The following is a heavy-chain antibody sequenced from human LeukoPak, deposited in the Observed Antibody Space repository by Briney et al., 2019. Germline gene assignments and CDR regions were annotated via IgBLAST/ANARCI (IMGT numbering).Heavy chain of an antibody. CDR2: ISGSGGST. Sequence: GGSLRLSCAASGFTFSSYGMHWVRQAPGKGLEWVSAISGSGGSTYYADSVKGRFTISRDNSKNTLYLQMNSLRAEDTAVYYCAKDPRLPDPMIVVVNLYYFDYWGQGTLVTVSS. D-gene: IGHD3-22*01. CDR1: GFTFSSYG. V-gene: IGHV3-23*01. CDR3: AKDPRLPDPMIVVVNLYYFDY. J-gene: IGHJ4*02.